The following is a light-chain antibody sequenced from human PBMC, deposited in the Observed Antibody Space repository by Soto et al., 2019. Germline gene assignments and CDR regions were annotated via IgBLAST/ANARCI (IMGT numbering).Light chain of an antibody. J-gene: IGLJ3*02. Sequence: QSVLTQPASVSGSPGQSITISCTGTSSDVGDYKYVSWYQHHPGKAPKLMIYEVTDRPSGVSDRFSGSKSGNTASLTISGLQAEDEADYYCSSYTSSSVLFGGGTQLTVL. CDR3: SSYTSSSVL. CDR2: EVT. CDR1: SSDVGDYKY. V-gene: IGLV2-14*01.